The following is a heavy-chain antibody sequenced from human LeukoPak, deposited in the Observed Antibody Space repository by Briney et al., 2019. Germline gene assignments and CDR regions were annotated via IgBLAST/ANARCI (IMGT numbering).Heavy chain of an antibody. V-gene: IGHV3-7*01. CDR1: GFTFSSYW. CDR2: IKQDGSEK. Sequence: PGGCLRLSCAASGFTFSSYWMSWVRQAPGKGLEWVANIKQDGSEKYYVDSVKGRFTISRDNAKNSLYLQMNSLRAEDTAVYYCARDNGWIPRLVVPAAMNYYMDVWGKGTTVTVSS. CDR3: ARDNGWIPRLVVPAAMNYYMDV. D-gene: IGHD2-2*01. J-gene: IGHJ6*03.